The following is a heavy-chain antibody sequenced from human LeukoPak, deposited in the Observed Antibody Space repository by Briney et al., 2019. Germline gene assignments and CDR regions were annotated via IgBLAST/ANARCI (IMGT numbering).Heavy chain of an antibody. CDR3: ARHSYSGSPY. CDR2: IYYSGST. V-gene: IGHV4-59*08. CDR1: GGSISSYY. Sequence: SEALSLTCTVSGGSISSYYWSWIRQPPGKGLEWIGYIYYSGSTNYNPSLKSRVTISVDTSKNQFSLKLSSVTAADTAVYYCARHSYSGSPYWGQGTLVTVSS. J-gene: IGHJ4*02. D-gene: IGHD1-26*01.